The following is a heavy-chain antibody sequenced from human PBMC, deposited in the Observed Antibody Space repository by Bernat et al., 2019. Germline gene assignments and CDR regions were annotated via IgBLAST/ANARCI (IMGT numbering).Heavy chain of an antibody. CDR3: AKDSPPWFGELKFDY. CDR1: GFTFSSYA. J-gene: IGHJ4*02. V-gene: IGHV3-23*01. D-gene: IGHD3-10*01. CDR2: ISGRGGST. Sequence: EVQLLESGGGLVQPGGSLRLSCAASGFTFSSYAMSWVRQAPGKGRAWVSAISGRGGSTYYADSVKGRFTISRDNSKNTLYLQMNSLRAEDTAVYYCAKDSPPWFGELKFDYWGQGTLVTVSS.